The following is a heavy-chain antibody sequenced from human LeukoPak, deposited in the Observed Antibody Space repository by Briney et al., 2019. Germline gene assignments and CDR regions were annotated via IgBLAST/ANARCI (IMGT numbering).Heavy chain of an antibody. Sequence: GGSLRLSCAASGVIFSRYEMNWVRQAPGKGLEWISYITGSGSTKFYADSVKGRFTISRDNAKSSLSLQMNSLTAADAGVYFCAREASGGTWSYFDFWGQGSLATVSS. CDR3: AREASGGTWSYFDF. CDR1: GVIFSRYE. CDR2: ITGSGSTK. D-gene: IGHD6-13*01. V-gene: IGHV3-48*03. J-gene: IGHJ4*02.